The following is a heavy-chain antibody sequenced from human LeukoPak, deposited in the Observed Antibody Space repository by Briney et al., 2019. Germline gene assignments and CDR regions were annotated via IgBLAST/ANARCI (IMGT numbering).Heavy chain of an antibody. Sequence: GASVKVSCKASGYTFASYGFSWVRQAPGQGLEGMGWISAYNGHRTYAQNFQGRVSMTTDSSTNTAYMELRSLRPDDTAVYYCARDQGGGNCDFWGQGSLVTVSS. CDR2: ISAYNGHR. V-gene: IGHV1-18*01. CDR1: GYTFASYG. D-gene: IGHD2-21*01. CDR3: ARDQGGGNCDF. J-gene: IGHJ4*02.